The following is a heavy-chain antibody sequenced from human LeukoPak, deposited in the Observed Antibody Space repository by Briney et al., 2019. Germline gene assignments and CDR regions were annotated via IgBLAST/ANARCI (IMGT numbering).Heavy chain of an antibody. J-gene: IGHJ4*02. D-gene: IGHD1-14*01. Sequence: ASVKVSCKASGYTFTSYAMHWVSQAAGQRLEWMGWINAGNGNTKYSQKFQGRVTITRDTSASTAYMELSSLRSEDTAVYYCARATGGPESYFDYWGQGTLVTVSS. CDR3: ARATGGPESYFDY. V-gene: IGHV1-3*01. CDR1: GYTFTSYA. CDR2: INAGNGNT.